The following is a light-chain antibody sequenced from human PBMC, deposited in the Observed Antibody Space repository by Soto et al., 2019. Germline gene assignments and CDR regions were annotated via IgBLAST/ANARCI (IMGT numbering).Light chain of an antibody. CDR3: QRLDDYPIT. Sequence: DIQLTQSPSSLSASVGDRVTITCRASHDIRSYLAWYQQKPGKAPTFLIYAASPVRGGVSSRFSASGSGTEFALTITSLQPEDLATYYCQRLDDYPITFGQGTRLEIK. V-gene: IGKV1-9*01. CDR1: HDIRSY. J-gene: IGKJ5*01. CDR2: AAS.